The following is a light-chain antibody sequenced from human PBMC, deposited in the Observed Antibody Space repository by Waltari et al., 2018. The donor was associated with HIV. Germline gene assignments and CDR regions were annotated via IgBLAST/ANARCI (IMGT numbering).Light chain of an antibody. CDR2: EVT. CDR3: SSYTSSSTLGV. J-gene: IGLJ2*01. Sequence: QSALTQPASVSGSPGQSITISCTGTSSDFGAYTFVSWYQQHPGKAPKLMIYEVTNRPSGVSDRFSGSKSGNTASLTISGLQAEDEADYYCSSYTSSSTLGVFGGGTKLTVL. V-gene: IGLV2-14*01. CDR1: SSDFGAYTF.